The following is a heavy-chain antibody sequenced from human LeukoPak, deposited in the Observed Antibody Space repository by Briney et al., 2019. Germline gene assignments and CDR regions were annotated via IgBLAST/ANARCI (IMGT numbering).Heavy chain of an antibody. CDR1: GFTFSNYE. V-gene: IGHV3-48*03. Sequence: PGGSLRLSCAASGFTFSNYEMNWVRQAPGKGLEWVSYIRSSGDTIYYADSVKGRFTISRDNAKNSLYLQMNSLRAEDTAVYYCGRGGYCTGGSCYEFNAFDIWGQGTMVTVSS. CDR3: GRGGYCTGGSCYEFNAFDI. CDR2: IRSSGDTI. D-gene: IGHD2-15*01. J-gene: IGHJ3*02.